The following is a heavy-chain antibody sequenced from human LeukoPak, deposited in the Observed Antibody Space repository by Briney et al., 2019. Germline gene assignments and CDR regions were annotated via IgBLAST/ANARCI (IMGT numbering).Heavy chain of an antibody. CDR3: ARHPPDRSGYYEY. V-gene: IGHV4-59*08. J-gene: IGHJ4*02. CDR2: LYNSGTT. D-gene: IGHD3-22*01. Sequence: SETLSLTCSVSGGSIGTFYWIWMRQPPGKALECIGYLYNSGTTIYNPPLKSRVSISVDTSKNQLSPSLTSVTAADTAVYFCARHPPDRSGYYEYWGQGITVIVSP. CDR1: GGSIGTFY.